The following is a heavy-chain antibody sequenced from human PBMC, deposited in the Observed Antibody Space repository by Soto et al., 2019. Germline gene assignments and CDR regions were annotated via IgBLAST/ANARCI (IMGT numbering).Heavy chain of an antibody. CDR3: ARDPYGDPSRFDY. J-gene: IGHJ4*02. Sequence: SETLSLTCTVSGGSISSGGYYWSWIRQHPGKGLEWIGYIYYSGSTYYNPSLKSRVTISVDTSKNQFSLKLSSVTAADTAVYYCARDPYGDPSRFDYWGQGTLVTVSS. V-gene: IGHV4-31*03. CDR2: IYYSGST. D-gene: IGHD2-21*02. CDR1: GGSISSGGYY.